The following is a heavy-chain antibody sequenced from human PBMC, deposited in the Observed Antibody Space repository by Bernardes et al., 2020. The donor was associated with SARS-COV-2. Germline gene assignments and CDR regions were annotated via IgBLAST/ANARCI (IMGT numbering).Heavy chain of an antibody. CDR2: ISAYNGNT. CDR3: ARYLSWDYGDYGFDY. CDR1: GYTFTSYG. D-gene: IGHD4-17*01. V-gene: IGHV1-18*01. Sequence: ASVKVSCKASGYTFTSYGISWVRQAPGQGLEWMGWISAYNGNTNYAQKLQGRVTMTTDTSTSTAYMELRSLRSDDTAVYYCARYLSWDYGDYGFDYWGQGTLVTVSS. J-gene: IGHJ4*02.